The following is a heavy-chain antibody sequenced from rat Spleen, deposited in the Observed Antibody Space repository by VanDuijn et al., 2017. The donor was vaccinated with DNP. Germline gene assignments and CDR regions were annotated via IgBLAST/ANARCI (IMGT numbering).Heavy chain of an antibody. Sequence: EVQLVESGGGLVQPGRSLKLSCLASGFTFSNYGMNWIRQAPGKGLEGVAAISSSRSYIYYADTGKGRFTISRENAKNTLYLQMTSLRSEDTALYYCASSYYYIVWGQGTSVTVSS. CDR1: GFTFSNYG. CDR3: ASSYYYIV. V-gene: IGHV5-34*01. J-gene: IGHJ4*01. D-gene: IGHD1-2*01. CDR2: ISSSRSYI.